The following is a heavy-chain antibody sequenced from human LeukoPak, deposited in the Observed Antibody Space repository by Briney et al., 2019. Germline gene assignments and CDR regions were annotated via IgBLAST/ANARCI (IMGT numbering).Heavy chain of an antibody. CDR1: GASISFYY. V-gene: IGHV4-59*01. CDR2: IYYSGST. Sequence: SSETLSLTCTVSGASISFYYWSWIRQPPGKGLEWIGYIYYSGSTNYNPSLRSRVTMSIDTSKNHFSLNLNSVTAADTAIYYCALDSSGWSDDSFDIWGQGTMVTVSS. CDR3: ALDSSGWSDDSFDI. D-gene: IGHD6-13*01. J-gene: IGHJ3*02.